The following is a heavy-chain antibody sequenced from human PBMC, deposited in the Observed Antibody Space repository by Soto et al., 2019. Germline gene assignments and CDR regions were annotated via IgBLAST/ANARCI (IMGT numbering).Heavy chain of an antibody. CDR3: ARGGGWYVWFDP. D-gene: IGHD6-19*01. J-gene: IGHJ5*02. V-gene: IGHV1-3*05. Sequence: QVQLVQSGAEEKKPGASVKVSCKASGYTFTSYAMHWVRQAPGQRLEWMGWINAGNGNTKYSQKFQGRVTITRDTSARTAYMGLSSLRSEDTAVYYCARGGGWYVWFDPWGQGTLVTVSS. CDR2: INAGNGNT. CDR1: GYTFTSYA.